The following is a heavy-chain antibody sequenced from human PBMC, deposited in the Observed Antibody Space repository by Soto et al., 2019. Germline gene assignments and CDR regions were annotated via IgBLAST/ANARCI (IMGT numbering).Heavy chain of an antibody. CDR1: GGTFSSYA. CDR3: ARSFKYGSGTFDAFDI. D-gene: IGHD3-10*01. CDR2: IIPIFGTT. J-gene: IGHJ3*02. V-gene: IGHV1-69*13. Sequence: SVKVSCKASGGTFSSYAISRVRQAPGQGLEWMGGIIPIFGTTNYAEKFRGRVSITADESTSTAYVELSSLRSEDTAVYYCARSFKYGSGTFDAFDIWGQGTMVTVSS.